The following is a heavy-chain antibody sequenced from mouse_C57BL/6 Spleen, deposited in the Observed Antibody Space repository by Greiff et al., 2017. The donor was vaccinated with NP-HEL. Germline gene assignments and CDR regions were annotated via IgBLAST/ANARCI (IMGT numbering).Heavy chain of an antibody. CDR2: IDPNSGGT. Sequence: QVQLQQPGAELVKPGASVKLSCKASGYTFTSYWMHWVKQRPGRGLEWIGRIDPNSGGTKYNEKFKSKATLTVDKPSSTAYMPLSSLTSEDSAVYVCAREGEDYGGYYFDYWGQGTTLTVSA. V-gene: IGHV1-72*01. CDR3: AREGEDYGGYYFDY. J-gene: IGHJ2*01. D-gene: IGHD2-4*01. CDR1: GYTFTSYW.